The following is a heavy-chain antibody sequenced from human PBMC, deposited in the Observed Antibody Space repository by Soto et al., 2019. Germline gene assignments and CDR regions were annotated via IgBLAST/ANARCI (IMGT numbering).Heavy chain of an antibody. CDR2: IYSGGST. D-gene: IGHD3-10*01. Sequence: EVQLVESGGGLTQPGGSLRLSCAASGFTVSSNYMSWVRQAPGKGLEWVSVIYSGGSTYYADFVKGRFSISRDNSKNTLYLQMNSLRAEDTAVYYCARDRGYDAHDYYYNAMDVWGLGTTVTVSS. J-gene: IGHJ6*02. CDR3: ARDRGYDAHDYYYNAMDV. V-gene: IGHV3-53*01. CDR1: GFTVSSNY.